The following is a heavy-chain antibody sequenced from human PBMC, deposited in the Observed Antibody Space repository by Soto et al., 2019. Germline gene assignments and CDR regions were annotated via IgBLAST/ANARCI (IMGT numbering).Heavy chain of an antibody. J-gene: IGHJ6*02. CDR2: IYHTGTT. V-gene: IGHV4-38-2*02. D-gene: IGHD1-7*01. CDR3: ARDGWVTGTTGYYGMDV. CDR1: GDSIIGIYH. Sequence: SETLSLTCAVSGDSIIGIYHWAWIRQSPGRGLEWIASIYHTGTTYYTPSLESRVTISVDTSKNQFSLRLSSVTAADSAVYYCARDGWVTGTTGYYGMDVWGQGTTVTVSS.